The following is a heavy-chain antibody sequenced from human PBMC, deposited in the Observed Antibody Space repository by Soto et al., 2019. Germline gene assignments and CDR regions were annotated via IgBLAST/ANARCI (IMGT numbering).Heavy chain of an antibody. D-gene: IGHD3-10*01. Sequence: EVQLLESGGGLVQPGGSLRLSCAASGFTFNNYAMTWVRQAPGKGLEWVSAISGGGDTTSYAVSVKDRFTVSRDGSKNTLYLQMSSLRAADTALYYCAKGRGGSRSLTPRVDYWGQGTLVTGSS. V-gene: IGHV3-23*01. J-gene: IGHJ4*02. CDR3: AKGRGGSRSLTPRVDY. CDR1: GFTFNNYA. CDR2: ISGGGDTT.